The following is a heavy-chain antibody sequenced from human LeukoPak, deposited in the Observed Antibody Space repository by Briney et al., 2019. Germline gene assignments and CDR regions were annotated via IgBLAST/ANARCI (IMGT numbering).Heavy chain of an antibody. CDR1: GFTFTTYW. CDR3: AKEYSGSFSPFPSYFDY. D-gene: IGHD1-26*01. J-gene: IGHJ4*02. Sequence: PGGSLRLSCAASGFTFTTYWMSWVRQAPGKGLEWVSDISGSGGRTYYADSVKGRFTISRDNSKNTLYLQMNSLRAEDTAIYYCAKEYSGSFSPFPSYFDYWGQGTLVTVSS. V-gene: IGHV3-23*01. CDR2: ISGSGGRT.